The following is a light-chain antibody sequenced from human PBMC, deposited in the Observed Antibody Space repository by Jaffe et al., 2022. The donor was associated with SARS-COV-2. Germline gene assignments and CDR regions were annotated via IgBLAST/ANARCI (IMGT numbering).Light chain of an antibody. CDR1: SSDVGGYDF. CDR3: CSYAGSYTYMI. J-gene: IGLJ2*01. CDR2: DVS. V-gene: IGLV2-11*01. Sequence: QSALTQPRSVSGSPGQSVTISCTGTSSDVGGYDFVSWYQHHPGKAPKVIIYDVSKRPSGVPDRFSGSKSGNTASLTISGLQAEDEADYHCCSYAGSYTYMIFGGGTKLTVL.